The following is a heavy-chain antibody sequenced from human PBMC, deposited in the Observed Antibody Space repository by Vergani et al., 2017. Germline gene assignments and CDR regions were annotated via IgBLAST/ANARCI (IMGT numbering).Heavy chain of an antibody. CDR1: GGSFSGYY. Sequence: QVQLQQWGAGLLKPSETLSLTCAVYGGSFSGYYWSWIRQPPGKGLEWIGEINHSGSTNYNPSLKSRVTISVDTSKNQFSLKLSSVTAADTAVYYCARDSPGYSSSWSWGLEGDYYYYMDVWGKGTTVTVSS. D-gene: IGHD6-13*01. CDR3: ARDSPGYSSSWSWGLEGDYYYYMDV. CDR2: INHSGST. J-gene: IGHJ6*03. V-gene: IGHV4-34*01.